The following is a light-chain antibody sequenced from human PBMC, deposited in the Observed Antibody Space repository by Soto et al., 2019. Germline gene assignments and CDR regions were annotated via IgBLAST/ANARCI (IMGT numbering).Light chain of an antibody. Sequence: DIQMTQSPSSLAASVGDRVTITCRASQLISSWLVWYQQKPGHAPKLLIYAASNSQSGVPSRFSGSASGTEFTLTISSLQPEDFATYYCQQASTFPFTFGGGTEVQIK. J-gene: IGKJ4*01. CDR1: QLISSW. CDR3: QQASTFPFT. V-gene: IGKV1-12*01. CDR2: AAS.